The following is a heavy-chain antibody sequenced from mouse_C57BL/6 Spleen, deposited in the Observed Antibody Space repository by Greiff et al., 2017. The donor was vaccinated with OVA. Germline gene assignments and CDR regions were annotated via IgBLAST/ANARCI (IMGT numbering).Heavy chain of an antibody. J-gene: IGHJ3*01. V-gene: IGHV2-2*01. CDR2: IWSGGST. CDR3: ARDSSGYLAY. CDR1: GFSLTSYG. Sequence: VHLVESGPGLVQPSQSLSITCTVSGFSLTSYGVHWVRQSPGKGLEWLGVIWSGGSTDYNAAFISRLSISKDNSKSQVFFKMNRLQADDTAIYYCARDSSGYLAYWGQGTLVTVAA. D-gene: IGHD3-2*02.